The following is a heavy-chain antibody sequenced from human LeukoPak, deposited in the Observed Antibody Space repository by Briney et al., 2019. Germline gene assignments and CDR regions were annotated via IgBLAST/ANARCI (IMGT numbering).Heavy chain of an antibody. J-gene: IGHJ6*02. D-gene: IGHD3-16*01. CDR2: ISGSGGST. CDR3: ARGGGLDV. CDR1: GFTFSSYA. V-gene: IGHV3-23*01. Sequence: GGSLRLSCAASGFTFSSYAMTWVRQAPGKGLEWVSTISGSGGSTYYADSVKGRFTISRDNAKNSLYLQMSNLRAEDTAVYFCARGGGLDVWGQGATVTVSS.